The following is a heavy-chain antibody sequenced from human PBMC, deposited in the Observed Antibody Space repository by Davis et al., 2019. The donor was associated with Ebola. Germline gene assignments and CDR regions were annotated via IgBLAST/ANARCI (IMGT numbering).Heavy chain of an antibody. CDR2: IRYDGNNK. J-gene: IGHJ6*02. CDR3: AKDLIPRWELLLAYGMDV. V-gene: IGHV3-30*02. Sequence: GESLKISCAASGFTFSSYGMHWVRQAPGKGLEWVAFIRYDGNNKYYADSVKGRFTISRDNSKNTLYLQMNSLRAEDTAVYYCAKDLIPRWELLLAYGMDVWGQGTTVTVSS. CDR1: GFTFSSYG. D-gene: IGHD1-26*01.